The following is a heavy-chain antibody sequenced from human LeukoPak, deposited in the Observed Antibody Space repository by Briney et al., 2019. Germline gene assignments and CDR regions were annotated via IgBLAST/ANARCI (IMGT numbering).Heavy chain of an antibody. CDR1: GGALSGYY. Sequence: PSETLSLTCTVYGGALSGYYWSWIRQPPGKGLDWIGEINHSEIPRYNPSLKSRVTISLDTSKNQFSLKLRSVTAADTAVYYCARDRVGQQLVGRKYYYYYMDVWGKGNTVTISS. CDR3: ARDRVGQQLVGRKYYYYYMDV. J-gene: IGHJ6*03. V-gene: IGHV4-34*01. D-gene: IGHD6-13*01. CDR2: INHSEIP.